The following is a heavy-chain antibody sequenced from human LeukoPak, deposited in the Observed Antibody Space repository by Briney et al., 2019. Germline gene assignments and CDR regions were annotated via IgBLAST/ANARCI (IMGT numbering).Heavy chain of an antibody. CDR3: ARGHDGDYEGLYYYYGMDV. CDR1: GGSISSGDYY. J-gene: IGHJ6*02. CDR2: INHSGST. D-gene: IGHD4-17*01. V-gene: IGHV4-30-4*08. Sequence: SQTLSLTCTVSGGSISSGDYYWSWIRQPPGKGLEWIGEINHSGSTNYNPSLKSRVTISVDTSKNQFSLKLSSVTAADTAVYYCARGHDGDYEGLYYYYGMDVWGQGTTVTVSS.